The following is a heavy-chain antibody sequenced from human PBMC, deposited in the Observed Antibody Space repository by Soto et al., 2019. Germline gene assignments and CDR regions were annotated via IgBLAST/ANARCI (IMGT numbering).Heavy chain of an antibody. CDR3: AREAVAGLFDY. J-gene: IGHJ4*02. CDR2: MNPNSGNT. V-gene: IGHV1-8*01. CDR1: GYTFTSYD. Sequence: EASVKVSCKASGYTFTSYDINWVRQATGQGLEWMGWMNPNSGNTGYAQKFQGRVTMTTDTSTSTAYMELGSLRSDDTAVYYCAREAVAGLFDYWGQGTLVTVSS. D-gene: IGHD6-19*01.